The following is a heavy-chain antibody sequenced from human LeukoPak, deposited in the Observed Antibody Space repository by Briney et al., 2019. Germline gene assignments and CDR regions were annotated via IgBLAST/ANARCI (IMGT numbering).Heavy chain of an antibody. V-gene: IGHV3-30*02. J-gene: IGHJ6*03. CDR2: IRYDGSNK. CDR3: AKDEDGYSYGGYYYYYYMDV. CDR1: GFTFSSYG. Sequence: PGGSLRLSCAASGFTFSSYGMHWVRQAPGKGLEWVAFIRYDGSNKYYADSVKGRFTISRDNSKNTLYLQMNSLRAEDTAVYYCAKDEDGYSYGGYYYYYYMDVWGKGTTVTISS. D-gene: IGHD5-18*01.